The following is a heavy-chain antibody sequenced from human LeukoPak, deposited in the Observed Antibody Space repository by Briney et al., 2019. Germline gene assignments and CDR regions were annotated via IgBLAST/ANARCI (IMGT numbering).Heavy chain of an antibody. Sequence: PSETLSLTCTVSGGSISSSSYYWGWIRQPPGKGLEWIGRIYTSGSTNYNPSLKSRVTISVDTSKNQFSLKLSSVTAADTAVYYCARHYYDSSGYSSGRWFDPWGQGTLVTVSS. CDR2: IYTSGST. CDR1: GGSISSSSYY. V-gene: IGHV4-61*02. CDR3: ARHYYDSSGYSSGRWFDP. D-gene: IGHD3-22*01. J-gene: IGHJ5*02.